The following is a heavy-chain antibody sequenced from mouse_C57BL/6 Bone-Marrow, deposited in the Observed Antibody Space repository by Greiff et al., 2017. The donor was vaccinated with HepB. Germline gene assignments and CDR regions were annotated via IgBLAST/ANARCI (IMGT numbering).Heavy chain of an antibody. V-gene: IGHV1-15*01. J-gene: IGHJ2*01. CDR3: TRRGVYYYGSSYFDD. CDR1: GYTFTDYE. D-gene: IGHD1-1*01. CDR2: IDPETGGT. Sequence: VKLQQSGAELVRPGASVTLSCKASGYTFTDYEMHWVKQTPVHGLEWIGAIDPETGGTAYNQKFKGKAILTADKSSSTAYMELRSLTSEDSAVYYCTRRGVYYYGSSYFDDGGQGTTLTVTA.